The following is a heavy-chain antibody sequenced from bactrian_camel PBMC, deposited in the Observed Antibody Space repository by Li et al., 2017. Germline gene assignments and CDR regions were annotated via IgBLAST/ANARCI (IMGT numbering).Heavy chain of an antibody. J-gene: IGHJ4*01. CDR2: ISRSSDIT. V-gene: IGHV3S40*01. Sequence: DVQLVESGGGLVQPGGSLRLSCEASGFPFSNYAMYWVRQAPGKGLEWVSSISRSSDITQYADSVKGRFTISRDGSKNTVYLRMNSLKPDDTAMYYCKAVAFGGQWCDGGWGKGTQVTVS. CDR3: KAVAFGGQWCDGG. D-gene: IGHD7*01. CDR1: GFPFSNYA.